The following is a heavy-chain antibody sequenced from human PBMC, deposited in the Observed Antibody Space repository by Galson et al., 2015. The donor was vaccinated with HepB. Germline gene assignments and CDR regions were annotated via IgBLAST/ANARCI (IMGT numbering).Heavy chain of an antibody. CDR2: IIPLFGTA. CDR1: GGTFSNYA. V-gene: IGHV1-69*13. Sequence: SVKVSCKASGGTFSNYAITWVRQAPGQGLQWMGGIIPLFGTANYAQLFQGRVTIIADESTSTAYMEPSSLSSDDTAVYYCARGWRVGDSSGYYYDYWGQGTLVTVSS. D-gene: IGHD3-22*01. CDR3: ARGWRVGDSSGYYYDY. J-gene: IGHJ4*02.